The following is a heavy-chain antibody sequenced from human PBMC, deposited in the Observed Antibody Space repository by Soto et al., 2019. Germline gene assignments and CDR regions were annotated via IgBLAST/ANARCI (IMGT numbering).Heavy chain of an antibody. CDR3: ARDGGIALTTFDY. V-gene: IGHV6-1*01. J-gene: IGHJ4*02. CDR1: GDSVSDKTAA. CDR2: TDYRSRWYK. D-gene: IGHD2-15*01. Sequence: QVQLQQSGPGLVKPSQTLSLTCAISGDSVSDKTAAWNWIRQSPSRGLEWLGSTDYRSRWYKDYAASVRGRISINPDTCNTQFSLQLNSVTPDDTAVYYCARDGGIALTTFDYWGQGSLVTVSS.